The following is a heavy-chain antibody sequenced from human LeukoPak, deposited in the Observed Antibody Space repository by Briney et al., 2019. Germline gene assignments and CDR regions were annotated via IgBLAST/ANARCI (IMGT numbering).Heavy chain of an antibody. Sequence: SQTLSLTCVISGDSVSNNIAAWNWIRQSPSRGLEWLGRTYYRSKWYNDYAVSVESRITIDPDTSKNQLSLQLNSVTPEDTAVYYCARDVTAGAGAVGMAVWGKGTTVTVSS. V-gene: IGHV6-1*01. CDR2: TYYRSKWYN. D-gene: IGHD6-13*01. CDR1: GDSVSNNIAA. J-gene: IGHJ6*04. CDR3: ARDVTAGAGAVGMAV.